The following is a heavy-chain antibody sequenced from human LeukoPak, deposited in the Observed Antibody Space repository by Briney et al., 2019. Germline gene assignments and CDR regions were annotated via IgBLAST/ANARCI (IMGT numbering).Heavy chain of an antibody. CDR2: IYYSGST. CDR3: ARPLGYCSGGSCP. Sequence: SETLSLTCTVSGGSISSSSYYWGWIRQPPGEGLEWIGSIYYSGSTYYNPSLKSRVTISVDTSKNQFSLKLSSVTAADTAVYYCARPLGYCSGGSCPWGQGTLVTVSS. J-gene: IGHJ5*02. V-gene: IGHV4-39*01. CDR1: GGSISSSSYY. D-gene: IGHD2-15*01.